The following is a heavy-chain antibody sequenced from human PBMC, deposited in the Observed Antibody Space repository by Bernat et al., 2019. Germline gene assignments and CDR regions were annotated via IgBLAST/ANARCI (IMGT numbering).Heavy chain of an antibody. CDR2: IYPGDSDT. D-gene: IGHD3-22*01. V-gene: IGHV5-51*03. Sequence: EVQLVQSGAEVKKPGESLKISCKGSGYSFTSYWIGWVRQMPGKGLEWMGIIYPGDSDTRYSPSFQGQVTISADKSISTAYLQWSSLKASDTAMYYCARRLGYDSSGYYEGAFDSWGQGTMVTVSS. J-gene: IGHJ3*02. CDR1: GYSFTSYW. CDR3: ARRLGYDSSGYYEGAFDS.